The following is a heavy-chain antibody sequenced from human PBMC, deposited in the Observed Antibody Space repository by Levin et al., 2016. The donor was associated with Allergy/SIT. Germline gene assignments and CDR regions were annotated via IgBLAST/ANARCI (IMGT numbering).Heavy chain of an antibody. Sequence: SVKVSCKASGGTFSSYAISWVRQAPGQGLEWMGGIIPIFGTANYAQKFQGRVTITADKSTSTAYMELSSLRSEDTAVYYCARCRRPLAPNYDFWSGYYPISYSSCGGMDVWGQGTTVTVSS. CDR2: IIPIFGTA. D-gene: IGHD3-3*01. CDR1: GGTFSSYA. J-gene: IGHJ6*02. CDR3: ARCRRPLAPNYDFWSGYYPISYSSCGGMDV. V-gene: IGHV1-69*06.